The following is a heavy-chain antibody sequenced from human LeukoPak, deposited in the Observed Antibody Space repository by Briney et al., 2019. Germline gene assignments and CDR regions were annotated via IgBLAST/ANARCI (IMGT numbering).Heavy chain of an antibody. CDR2: IYFSGSP. V-gene: IGHV4-59*01. CDR3: ARDTRSYDTSGYYYYDY. D-gene: IGHD3-22*01. CDR1: GASIISYY. J-gene: IGHJ4*02. Sequence: SESLSLTCSVSGASIISYYWNWIRQPPGKGQEWIGYIYFSGSPNYNPSLKSRVTISLDTSRKQFSLKLSSVTAADTAVYYCARDTRSYDTSGYYYYDYCGQGSLVTVSS.